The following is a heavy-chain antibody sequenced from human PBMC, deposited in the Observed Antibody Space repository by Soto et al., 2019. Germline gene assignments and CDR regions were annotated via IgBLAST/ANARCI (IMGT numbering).Heavy chain of an antibody. D-gene: IGHD2-8*01. CDR2: TYYRSKWYN. J-gene: IGHJ5*02. Sequence: SQTLSLTCAISGDSVSSHSAAWNWIRQSPSRGLEWLGRTYYRSKWYNDYAVSVKSRITINPDTSKNQFSLQLNSVTPEDTAVYYCARDYSGVLMVYASPPNWFDPWGQGTLVTVSS. CDR3: ARDYSGVLMVYASPPNWFDP. CDR1: GDSVSSHSAA. V-gene: IGHV6-1*01.